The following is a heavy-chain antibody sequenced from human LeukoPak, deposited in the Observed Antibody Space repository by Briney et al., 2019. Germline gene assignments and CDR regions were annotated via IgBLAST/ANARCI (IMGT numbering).Heavy chain of an antibody. D-gene: IGHD3-10*01. V-gene: IGHV4-39*01. Sequence: SETLSLTCTVSGGSISSSSYYWGWIRPPPGKGLEWIGSIYYSGSTYYNPSLKSRVTISVDTSKNQFSLKLSSVTAADTAVYYCARHGVLTWFDPWGQGTLVTVSS. CDR2: IYYSGST. CDR3: ARHGVLTWFDP. J-gene: IGHJ5*02. CDR1: GGSISSSSYY.